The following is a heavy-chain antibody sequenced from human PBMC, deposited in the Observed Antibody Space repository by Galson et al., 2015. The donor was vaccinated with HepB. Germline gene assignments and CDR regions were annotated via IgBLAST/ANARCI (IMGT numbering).Heavy chain of an antibody. D-gene: IGHD6-19*01. CDR3: AKSMSGWYLFDY. CDR1: GFTFNSYA. V-gene: IGHV3-23*01. CDR2: IGAGSRNT. Sequence: SLRLSCAASGFTFNSYAMSWVRHTPGKGLEWVSSIGAGSRNTYYADSAKGRFTISRDNSRNTLCLQMNSLRAEDTALYHCAKSMSGWYLFDYWGQGTLVTVSS. J-gene: IGHJ4*02.